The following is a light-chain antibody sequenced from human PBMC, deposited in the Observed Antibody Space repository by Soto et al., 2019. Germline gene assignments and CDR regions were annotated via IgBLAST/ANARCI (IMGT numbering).Light chain of an antibody. J-gene: IGLJ1*01. V-gene: IGLV2-14*01. CDR1: SSDVGRYNY. CDR3: SSYTSTFTLV. CDR2: DVT. Sequence: QSALTQPASVSGSPGQSITISCTGSSSDVGRYNYVSWYQQHPGKAPKVMIYDVTNRPSGVSNRFSGSKSGSTASLTISGLQAEDEADYYCSSYTSTFTLVFGTGTKLTVL.